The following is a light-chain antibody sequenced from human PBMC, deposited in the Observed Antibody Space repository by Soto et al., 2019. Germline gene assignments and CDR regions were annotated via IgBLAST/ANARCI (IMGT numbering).Light chain of an antibody. Sequence: EIVLTQSPGTLSLSPGERATLSCRASQNINSDYFAWYQQKPGQAPRLLIYGASSRATGIPDRFSGSGSGTDFTLTISRLEPEDFAVYYCQQYGSSPWTFGQGTKVDIK. V-gene: IGKV3-20*01. CDR1: QNINSDY. CDR3: QQYGSSPWT. CDR2: GAS. J-gene: IGKJ1*01.